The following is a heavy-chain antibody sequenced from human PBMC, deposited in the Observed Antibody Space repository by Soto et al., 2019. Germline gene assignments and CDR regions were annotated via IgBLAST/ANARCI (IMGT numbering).Heavy chain of an antibody. CDR3: ARGINYYDSSRDSWFAP. CDR2: IYHTGTT. V-gene: IGHV4-30-2*01. Sequence: PSETLSLTCTVSGGSINSGDYSWTWIRQPPGKGLEWIGYIYHTGTTYYNMSLKSRVTISVDRSKNQFSLKLSSVTAADTAVYYCARGINYYDSSRDSWFAPWGKGTLVLGSA. CDR1: GGSINSGDYS. D-gene: IGHD3-22*01. J-gene: IGHJ5*02.